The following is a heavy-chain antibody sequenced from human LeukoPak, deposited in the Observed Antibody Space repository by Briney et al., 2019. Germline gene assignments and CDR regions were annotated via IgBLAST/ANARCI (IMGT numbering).Heavy chain of an antibody. Sequence: GGSLRLSCAASGFTFSTYWMSWVRQAPGKGLEWVANINEDGSEQYFVDSVKGRFTMSRDNAQNSLYLQMNSLRGDDTAVYYCARAGDRGTTDYWGQGTRVTVSS. CDR3: ARAGDRGTTDY. J-gene: IGHJ4*02. V-gene: IGHV3-7*01. D-gene: IGHD1-7*01. CDR1: GFTFSTYW. CDR2: INEDGSEQ.